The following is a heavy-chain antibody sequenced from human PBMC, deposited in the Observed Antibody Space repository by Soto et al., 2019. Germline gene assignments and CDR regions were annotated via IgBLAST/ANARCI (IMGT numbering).Heavy chain of an antibody. CDR2: ITSNGRTT. V-gene: IGHV3-64D*06. Sequence: GGSLRLSCSASGFTFSTYAMHWVRQAPGKGLEYIAGITSNGRTTSYKDSVKGRFIISRDNSESTLYLQMSSLRFDDTAVYFCVKDHIPTPGIGLYNWFDPWGQGTRVTVSS. CDR3: VKDHIPTPGIGLYNWFDP. CDR1: GFTFSTYA. J-gene: IGHJ5*02. D-gene: IGHD2-21*01.